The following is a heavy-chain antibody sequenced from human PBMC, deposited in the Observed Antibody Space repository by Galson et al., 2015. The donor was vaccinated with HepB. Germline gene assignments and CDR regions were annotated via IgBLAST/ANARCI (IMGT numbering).Heavy chain of an antibody. V-gene: IGHV3-11*03. Sequence: SLRLSCAASGFRFSDYYMSWVRQAPGKGLEWISYISSSSTYTNYADSVKGRFTISRDNAKNSLDLQMNSLRAEDTAVYYCARRLILTGYYVMMDVTSMDLWGQGTTVTVSS. CDR1: GFRFSDYY. CDR3: ARRLILTGYYVMMDVTSMDL. D-gene: IGHD3-9*01. CDR2: ISSSSTYT. J-gene: IGHJ6*02.